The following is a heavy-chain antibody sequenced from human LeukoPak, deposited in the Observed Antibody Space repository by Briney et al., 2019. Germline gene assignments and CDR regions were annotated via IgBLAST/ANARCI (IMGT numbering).Heavy chain of an antibody. D-gene: IGHD2-15*01. J-gene: IGHJ4*02. CDR3: VRDNKVEVGSGFDY. V-gene: IGHV1-18*04. CDR1: GYTFTSYY. CDR2: LSGYDGNT. Sequence: GASVKVSCKASGYTFTSYYIHWGRQAPGQGPEWMGWLSGYDGNTKYAEKVQGRVTLTTDTSTSTAYMELRSLRSDDTAFYYCVRDNKVEVGSGFDYWGQGTLVTVSS.